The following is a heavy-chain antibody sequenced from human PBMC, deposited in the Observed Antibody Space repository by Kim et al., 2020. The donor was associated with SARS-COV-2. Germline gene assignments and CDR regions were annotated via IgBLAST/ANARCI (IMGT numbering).Heavy chain of an antibody. D-gene: IGHD3-10*01. V-gene: IGHV4-59*01. J-gene: IGHJ6*02. Sequence: NYNPSLKSRVTISVDTSKNQFSLKLSSVTAADTAVYYCARDLSVRGVIGIWGQGTTVTVSS. CDR3: ARDLSVRGVIGI.